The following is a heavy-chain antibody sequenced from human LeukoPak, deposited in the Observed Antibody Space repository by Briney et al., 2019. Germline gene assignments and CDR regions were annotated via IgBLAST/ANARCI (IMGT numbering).Heavy chain of an antibody. V-gene: IGHV4-34*01. D-gene: IGHD5-24*01. CDR3: ARDWLQSPYFDL. Sequence: SETLSLTCAVYGGSFSGYYRSWIRQPPGKGLEWIGEINHSGSTNYNPSLKSRVTISVDTSKNQFSLKLSSVTAADTAVYYCARDWLQSPYFDLWGRGTLVTVSS. J-gene: IGHJ2*01. CDR2: INHSGST. CDR1: GGSFSGYY.